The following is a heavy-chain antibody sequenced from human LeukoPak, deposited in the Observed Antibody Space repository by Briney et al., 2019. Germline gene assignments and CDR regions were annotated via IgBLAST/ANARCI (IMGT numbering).Heavy chain of an antibody. CDR1: GFTLDDYA. Sequence: GGSLRLSCAATGFTLDDYALHSVRQPPARGLEWVAGISWNSANIGHAASVKGRFTISRDNAKNSLYLQINSLRAEDTAVYYCARSSYSSSSSVWGQGTMVTVSS. V-gene: IGHV3-9*01. CDR3: ARSSYSSSSSV. CDR2: ISWNSANI. D-gene: IGHD6-6*01. J-gene: IGHJ3*01.